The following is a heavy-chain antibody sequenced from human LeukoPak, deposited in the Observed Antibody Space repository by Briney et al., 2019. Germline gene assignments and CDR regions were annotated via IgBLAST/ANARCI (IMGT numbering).Heavy chain of an antibody. CDR2: MNPNSGNT. V-gene: IGHV1-8*01. CDR3: ARGRIVVVPAAKYIYYYGMDV. CDR1: GYTFTSYD. Sequence: EASVKVSCKASGYTFTSYDINWVRQATGQGLEWMGWMNPNSGNTGYAQKFQGRVTMTRNTSISTAYMELSSLRSEDTAVYYCARGRIVVVPAAKYIYYYGMDVWGLGTTVTVSS. J-gene: IGHJ6*02. D-gene: IGHD2-2*01.